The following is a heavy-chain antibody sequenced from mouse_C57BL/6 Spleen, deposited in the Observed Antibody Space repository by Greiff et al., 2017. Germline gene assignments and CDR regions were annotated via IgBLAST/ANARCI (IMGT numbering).Heavy chain of an antibody. V-gene: IGHV1-53*01. D-gene: IGHD2-5*01. J-gene: IGHJ4*01. CDR1: GYTFTSYW. CDR2: INPSNSGT. Sequence: VQLQQPGTELAKPGASVKLSCKASGYTFTSYWMHWVNQRPGQGLEWIGNINPSNSGTNYNQKFKSKAKLTADKSSSTAYMQLSSLTYEDSAVDECARSGSSNWLYAMDYWGQGTSVTVSA. CDR3: ARSGSSNWLYAMDY.